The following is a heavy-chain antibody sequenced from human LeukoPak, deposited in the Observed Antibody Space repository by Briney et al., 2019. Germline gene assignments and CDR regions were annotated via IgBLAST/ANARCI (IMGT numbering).Heavy chain of an antibody. Sequence: PGRSLRLSCAASGFTFSSYSMHWVRQAPGKGLEWVTVISYDGSNKYYADSVKGRFTISRDNSKNTLYLQMNSLRTEDTAVYYCAKDLVLRSFDWLFDYWGQGTLVTVSS. J-gene: IGHJ4*02. CDR2: ISYDGSNK. CDR1: GFTFSSYS. CDR3: AKDLVLRSFDWLFDY. D-gene: IGHD3-9*01. V-gene: IGHV3-30*04.